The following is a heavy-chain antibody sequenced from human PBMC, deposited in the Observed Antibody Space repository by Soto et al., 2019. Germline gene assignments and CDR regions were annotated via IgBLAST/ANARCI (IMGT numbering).Heavy chain of an antibody. CDR2: IYYSGST. CDR1: GGSIISGGYY. V-gene: IGHV4-31*03. Sequence: PSETLSLTCTFSGGSIISGGYYWSWIRQHPGKGLEWIGYIYYSGSTYYNPSLKSRVTISVDTSKNQFSLKLSSVTAADTAVYYCARVGYYYDSSGYPRDDAFDIWGQGTMVTVSS. CDR3: ARVGYYYDSSGYPRDDAFDI. D-gene: IGHD3-22*01. J-gene: IGHJ3*02.